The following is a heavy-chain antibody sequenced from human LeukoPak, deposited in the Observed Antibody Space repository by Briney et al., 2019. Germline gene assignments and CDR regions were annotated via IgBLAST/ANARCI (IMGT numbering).Heavy chain of an antibody. D-gene: IGHD2-15*01. CDR3: ARGYCSGGSCSHYGMDV. Sequence: ASVKVSCKASGYTFTSYGISWVRQAPGQGPEWMGWISAYNGNTNYAQKLQGRVTMTTDTSTSTAYMELRSLRSDDTAVYYCARGYCSGGSCSHYGMDVWGQGTTVTVSS. J-gene: IGHJ6*02. CDR1: GYTFTSYG. CDR2: ISAYNGNT. V-gene: IGHV1-18*01.